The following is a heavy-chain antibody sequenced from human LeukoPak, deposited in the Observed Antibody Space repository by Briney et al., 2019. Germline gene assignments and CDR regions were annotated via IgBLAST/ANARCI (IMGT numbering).Heavy chain of an antibody. Sequence: ASVKVSCKASGYTFTSYYMHWVRQAPGQGLEWMGIINPSGGSTSYAQKFQGRVTMTRDTSTSTVYMELSSLRSEDTAVYCCARPPIVGATTSAFDIWGQGTMVTVSS. V-gene: IGHV1-46*03. J-gene: IGHJ3*02. CDR3: ARPPIVGATTSAFDI. CDR1: GYTFTSYY. CDR2: INPSGGST. D-gene: IGHD1-26*01.